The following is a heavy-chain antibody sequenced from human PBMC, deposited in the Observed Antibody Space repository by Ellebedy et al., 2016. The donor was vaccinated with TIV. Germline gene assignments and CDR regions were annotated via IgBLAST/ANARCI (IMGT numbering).Heavy chain of an antibody. Sequence: GESLKISCAASGFTFSTYGMHWVRQAPGKGLEWVAVIWYDGSNKYYADSVKGRFTISRDNSKNTLYLQMNSLRDEDTAVYSCARDRVNCGGDCYFSYSYYGMDVWGQGTTVTVSS. D-gene: IGHD2-21*02. V-gene: IGHV3-33*01. CDR2: IWYDGSNK. CDR3: ARDRVNCGGDCYFSYSYYGMDV. J-gene: IGHJ6*02. CDR1: GFTFSTYG.